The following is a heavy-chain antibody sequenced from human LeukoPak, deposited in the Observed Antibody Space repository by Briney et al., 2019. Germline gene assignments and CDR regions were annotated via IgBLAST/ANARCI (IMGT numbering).Heavy chain of an antibody. CDR2: IYYSGST. V-gene: IGHV4-59*01. Sequence: SETLSLTCTVSGGSISSYYWSWIRQPPGKGLEWIGYIYYSGSTNYNPSLKSRVTISVDTSKNQFSLKLSSVTAADTAVYYCAREGVVGATTWVWFDPWGQGTLVTVSS. CDR3: AREGVVGATTWVWFDP. D-gene: IGHD1-26*01. CDR1: GGSISSYY. J-gene: IGHJ5*02.